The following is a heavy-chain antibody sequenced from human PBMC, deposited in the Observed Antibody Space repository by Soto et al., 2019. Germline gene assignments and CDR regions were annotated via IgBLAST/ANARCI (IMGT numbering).Heavy chain of an antibody. V-gene: IGHV5-51*01. CDR3: ARLLSYYDFWSGYRGESDPIYYYYGMDV. Sequence: GESLKISCKGSGYSFTSYWIGWVRQMPGKGLEWMGIIYPGDSDTRYSPSFQGQVTISADKSISTAYLQWSSLKASDTAMYYCARLLSYYDFWSGYRGESDPIYYYYGMDVWGQGTTVTVSS. J-gene: IGHJ6*02. D-gene: IGHD3-3*01. CDR2: IYPGDSDT. CDR1: GYSFTSYW.